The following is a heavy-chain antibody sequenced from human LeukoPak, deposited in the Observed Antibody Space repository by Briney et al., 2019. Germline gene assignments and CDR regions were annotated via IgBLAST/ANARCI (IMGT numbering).Heavy chain of an antibody. D-gene: IGHD2-15*01. V-gene: IGHV3-7*03. J-gene: IGHJ4*02. CDR3: ARDNGWSADF. CDR2: IKQDGSAK. CDR1: GFTFSSYA. Sequence: GGSLRLSCEASGFTFSSYAMSWVRQAPGKGLEWVANIKQDGSAKPYVDSVKGRFTISRDNAKNSLFLQMSSLRAEDTAVYYCARDNGWSADFWGQGTLVTVSS.